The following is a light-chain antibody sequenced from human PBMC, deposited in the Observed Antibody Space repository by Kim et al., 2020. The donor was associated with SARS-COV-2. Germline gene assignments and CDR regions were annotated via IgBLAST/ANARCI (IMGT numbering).Light chain of an antibody. CDR2: DVS. CDR3: TSFTSRRTFV. J-gene: IGLJ1*01. CDR1: SSDIGGYNY. Sequence: QSALTQPASVSGSPGQSITISCSGTSSDIGGYNYVSWYQQHPGRAPKLMIYDVSDRPSGVSNRFSGSKSGSAASLTISGLQAEDEADYYCTSFTSRRTFVFGTGTKVTVL. V-gene: IGLV2-14*03.